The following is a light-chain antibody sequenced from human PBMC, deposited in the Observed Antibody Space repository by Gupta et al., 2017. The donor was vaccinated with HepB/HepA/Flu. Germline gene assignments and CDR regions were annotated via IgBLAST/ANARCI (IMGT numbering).Light chain of an antibody. J-gene: IGKJ5*01. CDR2: AAS. Sequence: DIQMNQSPSSLSASVGDTVTITCRASQAIGTYLAWFHHKPGKAPKSLIYAASSLQSGVPSRFRGTGSGADVTRIISSLQAQDYATDYFQHYFRYPITFGQGTRLEIK. CDR1: QAIGTY. CDR3: QHYFRYPIT. V-gene: IGKV1-16*01.